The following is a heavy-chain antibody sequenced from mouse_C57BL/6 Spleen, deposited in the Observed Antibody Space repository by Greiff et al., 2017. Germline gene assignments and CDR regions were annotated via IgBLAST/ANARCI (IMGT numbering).Heavy chain of an antibody. V-gene: IGHV1-54*01. J-gene: IGHJ4*01. CDR2: INPGSGGT. D-gene: IGHD1-1*01. CDR3: ARRITTVVDAMDY. CDR1: GYAFTNYL. Sequence: QVQLQQSGAELVRPGTSVKVSCKASGYAFTNYLIEWVKQRPGQGLEWIGVINPGSGGTNYNQKFKGKATLTAAKSSSTAYMQLSSLTSEDSAVYFCARRITTVVDAMDYWGQGTSVTVSS.